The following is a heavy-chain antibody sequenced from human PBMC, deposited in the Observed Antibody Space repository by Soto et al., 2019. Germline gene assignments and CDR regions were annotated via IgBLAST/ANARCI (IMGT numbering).Heavy chain of an antibody. V-gene: IGHV1-3*01. Sequence: ASVKVSCKASGYIFTSYAIHWVRQAPGQRLEWMGWISAGTGNTKYSQKFQARVTLTRDTSASTAYMDLSSLRSEDTAVYYCARAPSRVSDYWGQGTLVTVSS. J-gene: IGHJ4*02. CDR3: ARAPSRVSDY. CDR2: ISAGTGNT. CDR1: GYIFTSYA.